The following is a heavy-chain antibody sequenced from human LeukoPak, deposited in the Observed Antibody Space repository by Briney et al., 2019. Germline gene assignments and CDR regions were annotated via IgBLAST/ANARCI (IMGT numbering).Heavy chain of an antibody. CDR1: GFTFSSYE. CDR3: AKEYGIGAAAGTGFDY. J-gene: IGHJ4*02. Sequence: GGSLRLSCAASGFTFSSYEMNWVRQAPGKGLEWVSYISSSGSTIYYADSVKGRFTISRDNSKNTLYLQMNSLRAEDTAVYYCAKEYGIGAAAGTGFDYWGQGTLVTVSS. D-gene: IGHD6-13*01. CDR2: ISSSGSTI. V-gene: IGHV3-48*03.